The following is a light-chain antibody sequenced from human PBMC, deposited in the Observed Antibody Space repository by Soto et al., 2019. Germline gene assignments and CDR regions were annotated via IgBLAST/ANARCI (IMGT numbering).Light chain of an antibody. CDR1: QSVSSNN. CDR3: QQYGRSPFT. CDR2: GAS. J-gene: IGKJ3*01. Sequence: EIVLTQSPGTLSLSPGERATLSCRASQSVSSNNLAWYQQRPGQAPRVVIYGASTRATGIPERFSGSGSGTDFTLTISRLEPEDFEVYYCQQYGRSPFTLGHGTKVDI. V-gene: IGKV3-20*01.